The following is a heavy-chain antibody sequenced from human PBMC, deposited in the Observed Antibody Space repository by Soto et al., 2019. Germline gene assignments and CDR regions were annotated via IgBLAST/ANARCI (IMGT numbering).Heavy chain of an antibody. CDR3: ARHVIVVVPSIPDNDAFDM. V-gene: IGHV5-51*01. J-gene: IGHJ3*02. CDR2: VYPSDSIT. D-gene: IGHD2-15*01. Sequence: GESLKISCNASGYSFTSYWIAWVRQMPWKGLEWLGSVYPSDSITRYSPSFQGQVTIAADKSANTAYLQWSSLKASDTAIYYWARHVIVVVPSIPDNDAFDMWGRGTMVTVS. CDR1: GYSFTSYW.